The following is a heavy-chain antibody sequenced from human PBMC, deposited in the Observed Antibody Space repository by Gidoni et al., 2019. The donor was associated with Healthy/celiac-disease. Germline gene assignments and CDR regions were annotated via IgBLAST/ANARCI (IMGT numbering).Heavy chain of an antibody. Sequence: EVQLVESGGGLVKPGGSLRLSCAASGFTSSSYSMNWVRQAPGKGLEWVSSISSSSSYIYYADSVKGRFTISRDNAKNSLYLQMNSLRAEDTAVYYCARVGYSSSWYKDYWGQGTLVTVSS. CDR2: ISSSSSYI. J-gene: IGHJ4*02. D-gene: IGHD6-13*01. CDR1: GFTSSSYS. CDR3: ARVGYSSSWYKDY. V-gene: IGHV3-21*01.